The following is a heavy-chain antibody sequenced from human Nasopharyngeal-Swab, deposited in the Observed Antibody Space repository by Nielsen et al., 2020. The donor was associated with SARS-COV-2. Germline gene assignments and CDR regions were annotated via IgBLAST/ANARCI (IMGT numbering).Heavy chain of an antibody. Sequence: GGSLRLSCKGSGYSFTSYWIGWVRQMPGKGLEWMGIIYPGDSDTRYSPSFQGQVTISADKSISTAYLQWSSLKASDTAMYYCARGPPRVIDYYYYMDVWGKGTTVTASS. CDR2: IYPGDSDT. J-gene: IGHJ6*03. V-gene: IGHV5-51*01. CDR1: GYSFTSYW. CDR3: ARGPPRVIDYYYYMDV. D-gene: IGHD3-22*01.